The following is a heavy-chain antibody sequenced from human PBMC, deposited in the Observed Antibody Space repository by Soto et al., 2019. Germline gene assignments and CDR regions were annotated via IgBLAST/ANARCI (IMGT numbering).Heavy chain of an antibody. J-gene: IGHJ6*02. V-gene: IGHV1-58*01. D-gene: IGHD3-3*01. Sequence: GASVKVSCKASGFTFTNSAVQWVRQARGQRLEWIGWIVVGSGNTNYAQKFQERVTITRDMSTSTAYMELSSLRSEDTAVYYCAAGWLRFLEWFPRPYYGTDVWGQGTTVTVSS. CDR3: AAGWLRFLEWFPRPYYGTDV. CDR1: GFTFTNSA. CDR2: IVVGSGNT.